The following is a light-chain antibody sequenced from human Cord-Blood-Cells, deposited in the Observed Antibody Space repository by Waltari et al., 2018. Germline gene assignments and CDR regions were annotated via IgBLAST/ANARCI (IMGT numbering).Light chain of an antibody. CDR2: EGS. Sequence: QSALTPPASVSGSPGQSATISRTGTSSDVGRYNLVSWYQQHPGKAPKLMNYEGSKRPSGVSNRFSGSKSGNTASLTISGLQAEDEADYYCCSYAGSSTWVFGGGTKLTVL. CDR3: CSYAGSSTWV. CDR1: SSDVGRYNL. J-gene: IGLJ3*02. V-gene: IGLV2-23*01.